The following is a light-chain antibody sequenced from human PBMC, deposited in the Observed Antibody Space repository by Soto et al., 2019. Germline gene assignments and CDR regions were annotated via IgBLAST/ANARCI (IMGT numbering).Light chain of an antibody. CDR1: QSISSH. CDR3: QQSYNTPAT. CDR2: AAS. V-gene: IGKV1-39*01. J-gene: IGKJ1*01. Sequence: DIQMTQSPSSLSEYVGDRVTIACRASQSISSHLNWYQQKPGKAPKLLIYAASTLQGGVPSRFSGSGSGTDFTLTITRLQPEDSATYFCQQSYNTPATFGQGTRVEIK.